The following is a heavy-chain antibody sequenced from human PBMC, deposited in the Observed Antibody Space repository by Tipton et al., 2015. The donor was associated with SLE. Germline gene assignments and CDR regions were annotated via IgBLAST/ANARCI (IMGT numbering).Heavy chain of an antibody. D-gene: IGHD5-12*01. Sequence: TLSLTCNVSGASISSSDYSWGWMRQPPGEGLEWIGTIYYNGGTHSNPSLKSRVSFSVDTSKNQLSLKLISVTAADTAVYFCARLVGGYARWGQGTLVTVSS. CDR2: IYYNGGT. V-gene: IGHV4-39*01. CDR1: GASISSSDYS. CDR3: ARLVGGYAR. J-gene: IGHJ4*02.